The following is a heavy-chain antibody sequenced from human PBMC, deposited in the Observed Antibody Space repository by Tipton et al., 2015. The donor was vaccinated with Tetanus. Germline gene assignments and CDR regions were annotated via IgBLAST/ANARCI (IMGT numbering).Heavy chain of an antibody. V-gene: IGHV3-48*02. D-gene: IGHD5/OR15-5a*01. J-gene: IGHJ1*01. CDR3: ERVGVYDLCDF. CDR1: GFSFNTYN. Sequence: SLRLSCAASGFSFNTYNMNWVRQTPDKGLEWVSHITSLSSKMDYADSVKGRFTISRDNAKNSLYLQMNSLRDEDTAVYYCERVGVYDLCDFRGQGAPVTVSS. CDR2: ITSLSSKM.